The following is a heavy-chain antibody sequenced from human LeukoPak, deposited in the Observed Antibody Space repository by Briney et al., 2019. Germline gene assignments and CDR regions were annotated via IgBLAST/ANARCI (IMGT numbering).Heavy chain of an antibody. J-gene: IGHJ6*03. CDR2: INHSGST. V-gene: IGHV4-34*01. CDR1: GGSFSGYY. CDR3: ARRCGSYRTYYYYMDV. D-gene: IGHD1-26*01. Sequence: SETLSLTCAIYGGSFSGYYWSWIRQPPGKGLEWIGEINHSGSTNYNPSLKSRVTISVDTSKSQFSLKLSSVTAADTAVYYCARRCGSYRTYYYYMDVWGKGTTVTISS.